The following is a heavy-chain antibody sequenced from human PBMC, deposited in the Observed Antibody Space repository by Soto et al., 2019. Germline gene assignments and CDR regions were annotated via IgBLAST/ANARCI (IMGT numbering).Heavy chain of an antibody. CDR1: GGSISSGDYY. CDR2: IHYSGST. D-gene: IGHD4-17*01. CDR3: AKDRARYGDFLDY. J-gene: IGHJ4*02. Sequence: QVQLQESGPGLVKPSQTLSLTCTVSGGSISSGDYYWNWIRQHPGKGLEWIGYIHYSGSTYYNPSLKSRVTISVDTSKNQFSLKMSSVTDADTAVYYCAKDRARYGDFLDYWGQGTLVTVSS. V-gene: IGHV4-31*03.